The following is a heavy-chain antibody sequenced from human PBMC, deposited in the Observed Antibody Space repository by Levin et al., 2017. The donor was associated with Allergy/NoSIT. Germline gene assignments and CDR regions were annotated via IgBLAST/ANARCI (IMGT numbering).Heavy chain of an antibody. CDR2: IYSSGNT. J-gene: IGHJ5*01. CDR3: ARDRFLDGSASGGWLDS. Sequence: LSLTCAASGFTVSTNYMNWVRQAPGKGLEWVSVIYSSGNTYYADSVKGRFTTSRDTSRNTLYLQMNTLTVEDTAIYYCARDRFLDGSASGGWLDSWGQGTLVTVAS. CDR1: GFTVSTNY. V-gene: IGHV3-53*01. D-gene: IGHD3-10*01.